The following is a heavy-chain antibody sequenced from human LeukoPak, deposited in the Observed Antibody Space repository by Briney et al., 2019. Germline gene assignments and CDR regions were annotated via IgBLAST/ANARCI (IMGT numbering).Heavy chain of an antibody. J-gene: IGHJ4*02. CDR3: ARERPGVSGYEIDY. CDR1: GFTFSSYS. Sequence: AGGSLRLSCAASGFTFSSYSMNWVRQAPGKGLEWVSYISSSSSTIYYADSVKGRFTISRDNAKNSLYLQMNSLRVEDTAVYYCARERPGVSGYEIDYWGQGTLVTVSS. CDR2: ISSSSSTI. V-gene: IGHV3-48*01. D-gene: IGHD5-12*01.